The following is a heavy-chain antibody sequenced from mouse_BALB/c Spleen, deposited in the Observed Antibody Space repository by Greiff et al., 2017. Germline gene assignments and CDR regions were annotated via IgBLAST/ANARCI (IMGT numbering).Heavy chain of an antibody. J-gene: IGHJ1*01. D-gene: IGHD1-1*01. V-gene: IGHV1S81*02. CDR1: GYTFTSYW. Sequence: QVQLQQPGAELVKPGASVKLSCKASGYTFTSYWMHWVKQRPGQGLEWIGEINPSNGRTNYNEKFKSKATLTVDKSSSTAYMQLSSLTSEDSAVYYCARTYGSSSYWYIDVWGAGTTVTVSA. CDR3: ARTYGSSSYWYIDV. CDR2: INPSNGRT.